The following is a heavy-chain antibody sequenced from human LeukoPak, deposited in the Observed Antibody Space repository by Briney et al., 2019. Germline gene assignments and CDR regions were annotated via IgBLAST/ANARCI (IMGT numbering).Heavy chain of an antibody. CDR1: GFTFSSYA. D-gene: IGHD3-22*01. V-gene: IGHV3-23*01. CDR3: AKDLRGLRRTYYYDSSGY. J-gene: IGHJ4*02. Sequence: PGGSLRLSCAASGFTFSSYAMSWVRQAPGKGLEWVSAISGSGGSTYYADSVKGRFTISRDNSKNTLYLQMNSLRAEDTAVYYCAKDLRGLRRTYYYDSSGYWGQGTLVTVSS. CDR2: ISGSGGST.